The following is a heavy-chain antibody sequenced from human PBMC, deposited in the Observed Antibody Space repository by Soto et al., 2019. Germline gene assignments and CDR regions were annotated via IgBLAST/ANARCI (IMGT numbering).Heavy chain of an antibody. CDR3: ARESDVEMALFDY. J-gene: IGHJ4*02. V-gene: IGHV4-39*07. CDR1: GGSISSSSYY. CDR2: IYYSGST. Sequence: PSETLSLTCTVSGGSISSSSYYWGWIRQPPGKGLEWIGSIYYSGSTYYNPSLKSRVTISVDTSKNQFSLKLSSVTAADTAVYYCARESDVEMALFDYWGQGTLVTVSS.